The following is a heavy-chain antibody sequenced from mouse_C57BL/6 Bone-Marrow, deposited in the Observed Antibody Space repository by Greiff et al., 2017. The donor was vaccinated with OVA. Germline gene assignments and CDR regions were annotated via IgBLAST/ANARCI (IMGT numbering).Heavy chain of an antibody. D-gene: IGHD2-4*01. V-gene: IGHV14-2*01. CDR1: GFNITDYY. CDR3: ARDDYDRYYFDY. J-gene: IGHJ2*01. CDR2: IDPEDGET. Sequence: EVQRVESGAELVKPGASVKLSCTASGFNITDYYMHWVKQRTEQGLEWIGRIDPEDGETKYAPKFQGKATITANTSSNTAYLQLSSLTSEDTAVYYCARDDYDRYYFDYWGQGTTLTVSS.